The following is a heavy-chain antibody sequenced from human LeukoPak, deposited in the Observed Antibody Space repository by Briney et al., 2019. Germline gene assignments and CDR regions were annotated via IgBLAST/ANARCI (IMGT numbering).Heavy chain of an antibody. D-gene: IGHD5-18*01. Sequence: ASVKVSCKTSGYTFTNYGISWVRQAPGQGLEWMGWISAYNGNTNYTQNLQGRVTMTTDTSTSTAHMELRSLRSDDTAVYYCARTRGYSYGYGDYWGQGTLVTVSS. CDR3: ARTRGYSYGYGDY. CDR1: GYTFTNYG. V-gene: IGHV1-18*01. CDR2: ISAYNGNT. J-gene: IGHJ4*02.